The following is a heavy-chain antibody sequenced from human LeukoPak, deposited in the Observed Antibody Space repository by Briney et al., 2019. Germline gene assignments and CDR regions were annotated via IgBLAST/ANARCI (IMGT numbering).Heavy chain of an antibody. CDR2: INPNSGGT. CDR3: ARDCMTYNRLFSSTSSCGGY. J-gene: IGHJ4*02. D-gene: IGHD2-2*01. Sequence: ASVKVSCKASGYTFTGYYMHWVRQAPGQGLEWMGWINPNSGGTNYAQKFQGRVTMTGDTSISTAYMELSRLRSDDTAVYYCARDCMTYNRLFSSTSSCGGYWGQGTLVTVSS. V-gene: IGHV1-2*02. CDR1: GYTFTGYY.